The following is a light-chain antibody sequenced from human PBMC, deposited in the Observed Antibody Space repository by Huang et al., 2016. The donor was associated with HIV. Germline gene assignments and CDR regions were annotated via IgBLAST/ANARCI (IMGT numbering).Light chain of an antibody. V-gene: IGKV3-20*01. J-gene: IGKJ1*01. CDR3: QHYGTSSWT. CDR1: QSVSSSF. Sequence: IVLTQTPGTLSFSPGERATLSCRASQSVSSSFLAWYQQKPGQTPRLLIQGTSSRAPGIPDRLRGSGSGTVFTLTISRLESEDFAVYYCQHYGTSSWTFGQGT. CDR2: GTS.